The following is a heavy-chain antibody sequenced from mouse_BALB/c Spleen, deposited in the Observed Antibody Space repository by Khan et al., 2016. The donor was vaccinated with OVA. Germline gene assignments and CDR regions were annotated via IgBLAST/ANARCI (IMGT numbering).Heavy chain of an antibody. CDR3: ARWFYGYSSLYAMDY. J-gene: IGHJ4*01. Sequence: QVQLKQSGLGLVAPSQSLSITCTVSGFSLTTYGVHWVRQPPGKGLEWLVVIWSDGSTNYNSVLKSRLSISKDNSKSQVFLKMNSLQTDDTAMYYCARWFYGYSSLYAMDYWGQGTSVTVSS. D-gene: IGHD2-2*01. V-gene: IGHV2-6*02. CDR1: GFSLTTYG. CDR2: IWSDGST.